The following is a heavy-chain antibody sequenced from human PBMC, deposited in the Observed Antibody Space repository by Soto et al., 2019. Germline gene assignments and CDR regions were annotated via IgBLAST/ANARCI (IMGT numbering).Heavy chain of an antibody. Sequence: ASVKVSCKASGYTFTSYAMHWVRQAPGQRLEWMGWINAGNGNTKYSQKFQGRVTITRDTSASTAYMELSSLRSEDTAVYYCARDRHLGESYFDYWGQGTLVTGSS. V-gene: IGHV1-3*01. CDR1: GYTFTSYA. D-gene: IGHD3-10*01. CDR2: INAGNGNT. CDR3: ARDRHLGESYFDY. J-gene: IGHJ4*02.